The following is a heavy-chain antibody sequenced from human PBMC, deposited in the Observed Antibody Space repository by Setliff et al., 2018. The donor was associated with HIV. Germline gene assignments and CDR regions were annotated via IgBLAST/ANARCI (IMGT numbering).Heavy chain of an antibody. Sequence: GGSLRLSCVASGFTFNSYWMSWVRQAPGKGLEWVANIKQDGSEKYYVDSVKGRFTISRDNAKNSLYLQMNSLRAEDTAVYYCARDTGLGGDYADAFDIWGQGTMVTVSS. CDR2: IKQDGSEK. CDR3: ARDTGLGGDYADAFDI. CDR1: GFTFNSYW. V-gene: IGHV3-7*01. J-gene: IGHJ3*02. D-gene: IGHD4-17*01.